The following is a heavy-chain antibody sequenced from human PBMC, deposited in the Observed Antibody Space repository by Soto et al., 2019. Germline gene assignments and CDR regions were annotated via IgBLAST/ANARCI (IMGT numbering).Heavy chain of an antibody. V-gene: IGHV4-39*01. Sequence: QLQLQESGPGLVKPSETLSLTCTVSGGSISSSSYYWGWIRQPQGKGLEWIGSIYYSGSTYYNPSLQSRVTISVDTSKHRFSLKLSSVTAADTAVYYCARLTVDYGDYVGDWYFDLWGRGTLVTVSS. CDR3: ARLTVDYGDYVGDWYFDL. J-gene: IGHJ2*01. CDR1: GGSISSSSYY. CDR2: IYYSGST. D-gene: IGHD4-17*01.